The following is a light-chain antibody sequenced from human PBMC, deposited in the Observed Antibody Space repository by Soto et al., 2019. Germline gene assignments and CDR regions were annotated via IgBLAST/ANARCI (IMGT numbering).Light chain of an antibody. CDR1: RSNIGSNY. V-gene: IGLV1-47*01. Sequence: QSVLTQPPSASGTPGQSGTMSCSGGRSNIGSNYVYWYQQLPGTAPKLLIYKNNQRPSGVPDRFSGSRSGTSASLAIGGLRSADEAEYFCSAWDDSLSAAVFGGGTQLTVL. CDR3: SAWDDSLSAAV. CDR2: KNN. J-gene: IGLJ7*01.